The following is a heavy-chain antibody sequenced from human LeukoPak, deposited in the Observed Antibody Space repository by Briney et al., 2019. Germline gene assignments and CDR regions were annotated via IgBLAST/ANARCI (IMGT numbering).Heavy chain of an antibody. D-gene: IGHD6-13*01. Sequence: PSETLSLTCTFSGASISVHYWSWVRQPPGKGLEWIGYISYSGSTNYNPSLKSRVTISVDTSKNQFSLKLSSVTAADTAVYYCARGLMMAVAGRGEFHYWGQGTLVTVSS. CDR2: ISYSGST. J-gene: IGHJ4*02. CDR1: GASISVHY. CDR3: ARGLMMAVAGRGEFHY. V-gene: IGHV4-59*11.